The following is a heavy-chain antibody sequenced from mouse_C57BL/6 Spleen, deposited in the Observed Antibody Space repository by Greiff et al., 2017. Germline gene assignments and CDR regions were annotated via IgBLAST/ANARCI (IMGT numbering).Heavy chain of an antibody. CDR1: GFTFSDYG. D-gene: IGHD1-1*01. Sequence: DVKLVESGGGLVKPGGSLKLSCAASGFTFSDYGMHWVRQAPEKGLEWVAYISSGSSTIYYADTVKGRFTISRANAKNTLFLQLSSLRSEDTAKYYCAWPRDYGRSCGLYFEGWGTGTTVTVAS. CDR3: AWPRDYGRSCGLYFEG. V-gene: IGHV5-17*01. CDR2: ISSGSSTI. J-gene: IGHJ1*03.